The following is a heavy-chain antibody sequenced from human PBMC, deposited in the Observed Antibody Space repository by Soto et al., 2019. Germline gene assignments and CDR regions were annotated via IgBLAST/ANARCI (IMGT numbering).Heavy chain of an antibody. D-gene: IGHD3-16*02. CDR2: ISYDGSNK. V-gene: IGHV3-30-3*01. J-gene: IGHJ6*02. CDR1: GFTFSSYA. Sequence: GGSLRLSCAASGFTFSSYAMHWVRQAPGKGLEWVAVISYDGSNKYYADSVKGRFTISRDNSKNTLYLQMNSLRAEDTAVYYCARSDGKPADYDYVWGSYRLNYYGMDVWGQGTTVTVSS. CDR3: ARSDGKPADYDYVWGSYRLNYYGMDV.